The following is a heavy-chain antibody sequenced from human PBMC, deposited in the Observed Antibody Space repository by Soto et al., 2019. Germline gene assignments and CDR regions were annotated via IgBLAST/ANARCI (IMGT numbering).Heavy chain of an antibody. CDR1: GFTFDDHA. CDR3: VEDSAPECIGWLDN. CDR2: INWTDDST. V-gene: IGHV3-9*01. J-gene: IGHJ4*02. Sequence: PGGSLRLSCEPSGFTFDDHAMRWVRQAPGKGLAWVAAINWTDDSTGFPDSVTGRFIISSDSSKHSVFLQMYNLRVSDTALYYFVEDSAPECIGWLDNWGQETLVTVSS. D-gene: IGHD5-12*01.